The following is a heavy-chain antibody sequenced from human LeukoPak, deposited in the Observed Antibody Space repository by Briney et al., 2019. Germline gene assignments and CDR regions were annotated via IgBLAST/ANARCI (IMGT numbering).Heavy chain of an antibody. D-gene: IGHD3-22*01. CDR2: ISGSGGST. V-gene: IGHV3-23*01. CDR1: GFTFSSYA. J-gene: IGHJ4*02. Sequence: GGSLRLSCAASGFTFSSYAMSWVRQAPGKGLEWVSAISGSGGSTHYADSVKGRFTISRDNSKNTLYLQMNSLRAEDTAVYYCAREPHYYDSSGTDYWGQGTLVTVSS. CDR3: AREPHYYDSSGTDY.